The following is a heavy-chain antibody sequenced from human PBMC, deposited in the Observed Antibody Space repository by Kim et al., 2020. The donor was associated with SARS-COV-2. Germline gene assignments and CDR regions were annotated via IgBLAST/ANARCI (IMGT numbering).Heavy chain of an antibody. D-gene: IGHD2-2*01. CDR2: IRGDSGST. V-gene: IGHV3-23*01. J-gene: IGHJ5*02. CDR1: GFTFSTYA. CDR3: AKAGGFCVHTCCYPNWFDT. Sequence: GGSLRLSCAASGFTFSTYAMTWVRQAPGKGLEWVSTIRGDSGSTHYADSVKGRFTISRDNSRNTLYLQMGSLRGDDTAVYYCAKAGGFCVHTCCYPNWFDTWGQGTLVTVSS.